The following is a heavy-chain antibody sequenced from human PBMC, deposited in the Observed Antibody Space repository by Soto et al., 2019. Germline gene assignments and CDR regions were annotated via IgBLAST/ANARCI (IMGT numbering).Heavy chain of an antibody. V-gene: IGHV3-23*01. D-gene: IGHD5-12*01. CDR3: AKRFYREEDGYNFFDS. CDR1: GFTFSNCA. CDR2: ISGRGGST. J-gene: IGHJ4*02. Sequence: GALRLSCSASGFTFSNCAMSWVRQAPGKGLEWVSTISGRGGSTYYADSVKGRLTISRDNSKNTLFLQMNSLRAEDTAVYYCAKRFYREEDGYNFFDSWGQGTLVTVSS.